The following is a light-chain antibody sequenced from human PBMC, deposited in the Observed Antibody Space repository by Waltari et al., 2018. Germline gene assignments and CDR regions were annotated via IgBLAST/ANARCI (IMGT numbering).Light chain of an antibody. CDR3: CSYAGSSTYV. CDR1: SSADGGYNY. J-gene: IGLJ1*01. CDR2: DVS. V-gene: IGLV2-23*02. Sequence: QSALTQPASVSGSPGQSITISCTATSSADGGYNYVSWYQQHPGKAPKLMLYDVSKRPSGVSNRFSGSKSGNTASLTISGLQAEDEADYYCCSYAGSSTYVFGTGTKVTVL.